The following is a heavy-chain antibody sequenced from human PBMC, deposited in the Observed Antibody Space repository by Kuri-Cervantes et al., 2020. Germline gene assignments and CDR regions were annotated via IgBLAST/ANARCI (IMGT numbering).Heavy chain of an antibody. V-gene: IGHV1-2*02. Sequence: ASVKVSCKASGYTFTGYYMHWVRQAPGQGLEWMGWINSNSGSTKYAQKFQGRVTMTRDTSISTLYMELSRLRSDDTAVYYCARVRVQSSGYNFDYWGQGTLVTVSS. CDR2: INSNSGST. CDR1: GYTFTGYY. CDR3: ARVRVQSSGYNFDY. J-gene: IGHJ4*02. D-gene: IGHD3-22*01.